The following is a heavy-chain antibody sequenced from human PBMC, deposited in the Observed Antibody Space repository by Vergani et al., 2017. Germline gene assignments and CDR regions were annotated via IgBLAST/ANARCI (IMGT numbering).Heavy chain of an antibody. V-gene: IGHV3-21*01. CDR2: ISSSSSYI. Sequence: EVQLVESGGGLVKPGGSLRLSCAASGFTFSSYSMNWVRQAPGQGLEWVSSISSSSSYIYYADSVKGRFTISRDNAKNSLYLQMNSLRAEDTAVYYCARGASRYSSSWYPSDYWGQGTLVTVSS. D-gene: IGHD6-13*01. CDR1: GFTFSSYS. CDR3: ARGASRYSSSWYPSDY. J-gene: IGHJ4*02.